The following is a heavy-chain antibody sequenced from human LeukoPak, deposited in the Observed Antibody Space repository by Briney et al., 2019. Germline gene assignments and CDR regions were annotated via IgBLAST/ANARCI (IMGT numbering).Heavy chain of an antibody. CDR2: IIPILGIA. V-gene: IGHV1-69*04. CDR3: ATVYGGNSVGMDV. CDR1: GGTFSSYA. J-gene: IGHJ6*02. D-gene: IGHD4-23*01. Sequence: ASVKVSCKASGGTFSSYAISWVRQAPGQGLEWMGRIIPILGIANYAQKFQGRVTITADKSTSTAYIELSSLRSEDTAVYYCATVYGGNSVGMDVWGQGTTVTVSS.